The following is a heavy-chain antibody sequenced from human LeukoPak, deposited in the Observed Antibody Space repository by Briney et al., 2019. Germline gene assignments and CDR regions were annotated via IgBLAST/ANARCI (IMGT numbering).Heavy chain of an antibody. CDR2: INPNSGGT. V-gene: IGHV1-2*02. J-gene: IGHJ5*02. D-gene: IGHD3-10*01. CDR3: ARSTTLWFGDRWFDP. CDR1: GYTFTGYY. Sequence: ASVKVSCKASGYTFTGYYMHWVRQAPGQGLEWMGWINPNSGGTNYAQKFQGRVTMTRDTSISTAYMELSRLRSDDTAVYYCARSTTLWFGDRWFDPWGQGTLVTVSS.